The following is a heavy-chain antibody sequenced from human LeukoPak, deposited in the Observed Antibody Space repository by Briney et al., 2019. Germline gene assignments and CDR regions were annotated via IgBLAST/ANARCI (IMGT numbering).Heavy chain of an antibody. V-gene: IGHV3-53*01. CDR3: ARDSPRGAFDI. CDR2: IYSGGST. CDR1: GFTVSSNF. Sequence: GGSLRLSCAASGFTVSSNFMSWVRQAPGKGLEWVSVIYSGGSTYYADSVEGRFTISRDNSKNTLYLQMNSLRAEDTAVYYCARDSPRGAFDIWGQGTMVTVSS. J-gene: IGHJ3*02.